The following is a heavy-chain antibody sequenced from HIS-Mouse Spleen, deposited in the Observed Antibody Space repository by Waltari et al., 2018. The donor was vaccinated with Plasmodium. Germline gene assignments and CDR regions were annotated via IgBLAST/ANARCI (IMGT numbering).Heavy chain of an antibody. V-gene: IGHV5-51*01. D-gene: IGHD3-3*01. CDR3: ARHSPYYDCWSGYYRGYFDY. J-gene: IGHJ4*02. Sequence: EVQLVQSGAEVKKPGESLKISCKGSGYSFPSYWIGWVRQMPGKGLEWMGIFYPGDCSTRYSPSFQGQVTISADKSISTAYLQWSSLKASDTAMYYCARHSPYYDCWSGYYRGYFDYWGQGTLVTVSS. CDR2: FYPGDCST. CDR1: GYSFPSYW.